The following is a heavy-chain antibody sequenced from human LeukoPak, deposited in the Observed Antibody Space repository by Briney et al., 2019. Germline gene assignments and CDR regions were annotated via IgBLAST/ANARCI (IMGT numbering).Heavy chain of an antibody. CDR1: GGSISSGGYY. Sequence: SQTLSLTCTVSGGSISSGGYYWRWIRQHPGKGLEWIGYIYYSGSTYYNPSLKSRVTISVDTSKNQFSLKLSSVTAADTAVYYCARAPRGVRGVSNDYWGQGTLVTVSS. V-gene: IGHV4-31*03. J-gene: IGHJ4*02. CDR3: ARAPRGVRGVSNDY. D-gene: IGHD3-10*01. CDR2: IYYSGST.